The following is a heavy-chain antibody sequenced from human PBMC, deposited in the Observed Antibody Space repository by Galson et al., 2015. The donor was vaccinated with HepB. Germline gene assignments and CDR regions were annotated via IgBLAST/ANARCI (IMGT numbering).Heavy chain of an antibody. V-gene: IGHV1-58*01. Sequence: SVKVSCKASGFTFTSYAVKWVRQARGQRLEWIGWMDVNSGNTNYAQKFQERVTITRNMSISTAYMELSSLRSEDTAVYYCAAEPYCYESRVYTSWGQGTLVTVSS. CDR3: AAEPYCYESRVYTS. CDR2: MDVNSGNT. D-gene: IGHD3-22*01. CDR1: GFTFTSYA. J-gene: IGHJ5*02.